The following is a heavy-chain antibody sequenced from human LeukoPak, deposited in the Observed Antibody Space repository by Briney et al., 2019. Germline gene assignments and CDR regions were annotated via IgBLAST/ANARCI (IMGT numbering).Heavy chain of an antibody. J-gene: IGHJ5*02. CDR2: IYYSGST. CDR3: ARGREAFDP. Sequence: TSETLSLTCTVSGGSISSYYWSWIRQPPGKGLEWIGYIYYSGSTNYNPSLKSRVTISVDTSKNQFSLKLSSVTAADTAVYYCARGREAFDPWGQGTLVTVSS. V-gene: IGHV4-59*01. CDR1: GGSISSYY. D-gene: IGHD5-24*01.